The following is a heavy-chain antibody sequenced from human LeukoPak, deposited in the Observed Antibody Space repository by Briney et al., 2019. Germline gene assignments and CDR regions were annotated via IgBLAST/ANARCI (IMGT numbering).Heavy chain of an antibody. D-gene: IGHD2-2*02. V-gene: IGHV4-31*11. CDR3: ARDKLCSSVNCYNGAFDV. J-gene: IGHJ3*01. CDR1: GGSFSGYY. Sequence: PSETLSLTCAVYGGSFSGYYWSWIRQHPGEGLEWIGYIYYSGSTYYNPSLQSRVTISVDTSENQFSLRLSSVTAADTAVYYCARDKLCSSVNCYNGAFDVWGQGTLVTVSS. CDR2: IYYSGST.